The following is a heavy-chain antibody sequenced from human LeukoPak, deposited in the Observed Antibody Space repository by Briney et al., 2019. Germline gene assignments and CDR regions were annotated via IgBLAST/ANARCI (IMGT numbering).Heavy chain of an antibody. D-gene: IGHD1-26*01. Sequence: SETLSLTCTVSGGSIGTYYWSWIRLPSGKGLEWIGYINYSGNTKYNPSLKSRVTISVDTSKNQFSLKLSSVTAADTAVYYCARSTGSSRNFDYWGQGTLVTVSS. CDR2: INYSGNT. V-gene: IGHV4-59*01. J-gene: IGHJ4*02. CDR1: GGSIGTYY. CDR3: ARSTGSSRNFDY.